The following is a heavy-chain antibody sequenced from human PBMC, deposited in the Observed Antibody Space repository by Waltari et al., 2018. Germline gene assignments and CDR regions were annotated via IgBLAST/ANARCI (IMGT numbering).Heavy chain of an antibody. V-gene: IGHV3-74*01. Sequence: EEKVVESGGGLVQPGESLRLSCAASGFTFGNYRMHWVRQPPGKGLVWVSGISSDESMTSYADSVKGRFTISRDNSKNTLYLQMNSLRAEDTAVYYCARVGDTEDPDYFDYWGQGTQVTVSS. D-gene: IGHD5-18*01. CDR2: ISSDESMT. CDR1: GFTFGNYR. J-gene: IGHJ4*02. CDR3: ARVGDTEDPDYFDY.